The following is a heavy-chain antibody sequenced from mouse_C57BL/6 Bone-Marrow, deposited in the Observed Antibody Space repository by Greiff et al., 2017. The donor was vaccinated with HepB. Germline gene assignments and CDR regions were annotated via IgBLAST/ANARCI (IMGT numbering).Heavy chain of an antibody. CDR3: ARDHYYYGKACFAY. CDR2: ISDGGSYT. D-gene: IGHD1-1*01. J-gene: IGHJ3*01. V-gene: IGHV5-4*01. Sequence: EVQGVESGGGLVKPGGSLKLSCAASGFTFSSYAMSWVRQTPEKRLEWVATISDGGSYTYYPDNVKGRFTISRDNAKNNLYLHMSHLKSEDTAMYYCARDHYYYGKACFAYWGQGTLVTVSA. CDR1: GFTFSSYA.